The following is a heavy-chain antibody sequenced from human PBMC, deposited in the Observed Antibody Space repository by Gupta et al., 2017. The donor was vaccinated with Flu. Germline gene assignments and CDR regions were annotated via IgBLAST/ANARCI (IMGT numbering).Heavy chain of an antibody. CDR1: GFSFNTYT. D-gene: IGHD2-15*01. CDR2: ITANSYTI. CDR3: VRGLGGYYSCDR. Sequence: EEQLVVSGGTPVQPGGSLSPSCAASGFSFNTYTMNWVRQTPGKGLEWMSYITANSYTIHYADSVEGRFTAARDNADNLIYLQMDGLRDDGTGVYYCVRGLGGYYSCDRWGQGTMVTVSS. V-gene: IGHV3-48*02. J-gene: IGHJ4*02.